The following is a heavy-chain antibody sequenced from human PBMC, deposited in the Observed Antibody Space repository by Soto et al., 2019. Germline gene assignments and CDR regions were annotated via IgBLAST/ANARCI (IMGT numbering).Heavy chain of an antibody. CDR2: IYPGDSDT. Sequence: GESLKISCKGSGYSFTSYWIGWVRQMPGKGLEWMGIIYPGDSDTRYSPSFQGQVTISADKSISTAYLQWSSLKASDTAMYYCARRRMKYYYGSGSSTGGYGMDVWGQGTTVTVSS. J-gene: IGHJ6*02. V-gene: IGHV5-51*01. D-gene: IGHD3-10*01. CDR1: GYSFTSYW. CDR3: ARRRMKYYYGSGSSTGGYGMDV.